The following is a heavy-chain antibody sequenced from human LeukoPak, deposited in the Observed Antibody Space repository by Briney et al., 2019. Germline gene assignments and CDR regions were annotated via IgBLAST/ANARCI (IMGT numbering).Heavy chain of an antibody. CDR3: AREDYYDTPFDY. V-gene: IGHV3-33*01. J-gene: IGHJ4*02. CDR2: LWYDGSNK. D-gene: IGHD3-22*01. CDR1: GFTFSSYG. Sequence: GGSLRLSCAASGFTFSSYGMHWVRQAPGKGLEWVAVLWYDGSNKYYADSVKGRFTISRDNSKNTLYLQMNSLRAEDTAVYYCAREDYYDTPFDYWGLGTLVTVSS.